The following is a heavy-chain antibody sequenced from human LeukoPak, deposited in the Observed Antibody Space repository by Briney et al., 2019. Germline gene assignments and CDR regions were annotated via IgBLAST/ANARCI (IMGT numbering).Heavy chain of an antibody. CDR2: INHSGST. Sequence: SETLSLTCAVYGGSFSGYYWSWIRQPPGKGLEWIGEINHSGSTNYNPSLKSRVTISVDTSKNQFSLRLNSVTAADTAVYYCARGVSSSWYPIDYWGQGTLVTVSS. J-gene: IGHJ4*02. CDR3: ARGVSSSWYPIDY. CDR1: GGSFSGYY. V-gene: IGHV4-34*01. D-gene: IGHD6-13*01.